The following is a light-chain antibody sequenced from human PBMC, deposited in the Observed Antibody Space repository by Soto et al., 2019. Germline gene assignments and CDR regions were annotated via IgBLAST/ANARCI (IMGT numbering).Light chain of an antibody. CDR2: EVS. CDR3: SSYTTANTYV. J-gene: IGLJ1*01. Sequence: SVLTQPASVSGSPGQSITISCTGTSSDVGGYNYVSWYQQHPGKAPKLMIYEVSNRPSGVSNRFSGSKSGNTASLTISGLQAEDEADYYCSSYTTANTYVFGTGTKVTAL. CDR1: SSDVGGYNY. V-gene: IGLV2-14*01.